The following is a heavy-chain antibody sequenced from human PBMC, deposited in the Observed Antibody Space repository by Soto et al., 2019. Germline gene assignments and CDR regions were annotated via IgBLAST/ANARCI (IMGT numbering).Heavy chain of an antibody. CDR3: ARGGGIAARPYYYYGMDV. CDR1: GGTFSSYA. D-gene: IGHD6-6*01. Sequence: QVQLVQSGAEVKKPGSSVKVSCKASGGTFSSYAISWVRQAPGQGLEWMRGIIPIFGTANYAQKFQGRVTITADKSTSTAYMELSSLRSEDTAVYYCARGGGIAARPYYYYGMDVWGQGTTVTVSS. CDR2: IIPIFGTA. J-gene: IGHJ6*02. V-gene: IGHV1-69*06.